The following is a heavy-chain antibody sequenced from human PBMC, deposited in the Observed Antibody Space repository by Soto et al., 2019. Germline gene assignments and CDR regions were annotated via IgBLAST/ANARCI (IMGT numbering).Heavy chain of an antibody. CDR3: ARRGSDVLTGYYLDVFEV. Sequence: PSETLSLTCTVSGGSISSSYWGWIRQPPGKGLEWIGYLYYRGSTTYSPSLQSRVTISVDTSKNQFSLKLTSVIAADTAVYYCARRGSDVLTGYYLDVFEVWGQGTMVIVSS. D-gene: IGHD3-9*01. CDR2: LYYRGST. J-gene: IGHJ3*01. V-gene: IGHV4-59*08. CDR1: GGSISSSY.